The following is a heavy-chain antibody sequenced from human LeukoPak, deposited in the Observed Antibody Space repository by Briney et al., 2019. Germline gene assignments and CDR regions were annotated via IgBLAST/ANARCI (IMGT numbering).Heavy chain of an antibody. CDR1: GYTITGYY. V-gene: IGHV1-2*02. CDR3: ARVDRRSTPQHGGPPIFDY. D-gene: IGHD2-2*01. J-gene: IGHJ4*02. CDR2: INPNNGGI. Sequence: ASVKVSCKASGYTITGYYMHWVRQAPGQGLEWMGWINPNNGGINYAQKFQGRVTMTMDTSINTAYMELSRLRSDDTAVYYCARVDRRSTPQHGGPPIFDYWGQGTLVTVSS.